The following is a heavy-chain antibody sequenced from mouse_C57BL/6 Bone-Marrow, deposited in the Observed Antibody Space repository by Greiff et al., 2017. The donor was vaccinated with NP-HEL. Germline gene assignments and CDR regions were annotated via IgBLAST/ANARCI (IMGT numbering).Heavy chain of an antibody. CDR2: IDPSDSYT. CDR3: AREANWGYYYAMDY. D-gene: IGHD4-1*01. J-gene: IGHJ4*01. CDR1: GYTFTSYW. Sequence: QVQLQQPGAELVMPGASVKLSCKASGYTFTSYWMHWVKQRPGPGLEWIGEIDPSDSYTNYNQKFKGKSTLTVDKSSSTAYMQLSSLTSEDSAVYYCAREANWGYYYAMDYWGQGTSVTVSS. V-gene: IGHV1-69*01.